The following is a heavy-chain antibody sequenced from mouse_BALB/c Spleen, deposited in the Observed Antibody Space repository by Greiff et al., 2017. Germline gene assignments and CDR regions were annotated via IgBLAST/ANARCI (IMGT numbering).Heavy chain of an antibody. Sequence: EVMLVESGGGLVKPGGSLKLSCAASGFAFSSYDMSWVRQTPEKRLEWVAYISSGGGSTYYPDTVKGRFTISRDNAKNTLYLQMSSLKSEDTAMYYCARHDDHDVFAYWGQGTLVTVSA. J-gene: IGHJ3*01. CDR1: GFAFSSYD. V-gene: IGHV5-12-1*01. CDR2: ISSGGGST. D-gene: IGHD2-4*01. CDR3: ARHDDHDVFAY.